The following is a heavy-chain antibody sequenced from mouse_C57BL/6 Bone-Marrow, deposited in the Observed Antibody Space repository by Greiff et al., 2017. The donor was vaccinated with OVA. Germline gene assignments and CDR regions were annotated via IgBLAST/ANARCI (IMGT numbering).Heavy chain of an antibody. CDR3: ARWDGYFDY. V-gene: IGHV2-9-1*01. D-gene: IGHD2-3*01. CDR1: GFSLTSYA. Sequence: QVQLKESGPGLVAPSQSLSITCTVSGFSLTSYAISWVRQPPGKGLEWLGVIWTGGSTNYNSALKSRLSISKDNSKSQVFLKMNSLQTEDTARYYCARWDGYFDYWGQGTTLTVSA. CDR2: IWTGGST. J-gene: IGHJ2*01.